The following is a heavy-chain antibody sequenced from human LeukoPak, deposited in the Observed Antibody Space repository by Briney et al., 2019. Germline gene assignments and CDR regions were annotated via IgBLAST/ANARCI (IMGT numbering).Heavy chain of an antibody. CDR1: GFTFSTYW. Sequence: GGSLRLSCATSGFTFSTYWMSWVRQAPGKGLEWVANIKQDGSVKYYVDSVKGRFTISRDNAKNSVYLEMNSLRVEDTAVYYCARKGLGDYWGQGTLVTVSS. CDR2: IKQDGSVK. J-gene: IGHJ4*02. V-gene: IGHV3-7*01. CDR3: ARKGLGDY. D-gene: IGHD6-19*01.